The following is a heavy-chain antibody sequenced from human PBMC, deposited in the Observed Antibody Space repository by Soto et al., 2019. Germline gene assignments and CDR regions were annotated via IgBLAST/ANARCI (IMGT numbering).Heavy chain of an antibody. Sequence: QVQLQESGPGLVKPSQTLSLTCTVSGGSISSGGYYWSWIRQHPGKGLEWIGYIYYSGSTYYNPSLKSRVTISEDTSKNQFSLKLSSVTAADTAVYYCARDRSRYDSSGYPYRDFDYWGQGTLVTVSS. D-gene: IGHD3-22*01. V-gene: IGHV4-31*03. J-gene: IGHJ4*02. CDR2: IYYSGST. CDR3: ARDRSRYDSSGYPYRDFDY. CDR1: GGSISSGGYY.